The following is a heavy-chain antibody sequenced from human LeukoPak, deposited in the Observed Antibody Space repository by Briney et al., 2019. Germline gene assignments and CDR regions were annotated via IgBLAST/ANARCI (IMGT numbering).Heavy chain of an antibody. CDR1: GFTFSSYS. D-gene: IGHD2-15*01. CDR2: ISSSSSTI. V-gene: IGHV3-48*01. J-gene: IGHJ4*02. CDR3: ARGGYCSGGSCPNDY. Sequence: PGGSLRLPCAASGFTFSSYSMNWVRQAPGKGLEWVSYISSSSSTIYYADSVKGRFTISRDNAKNSLYLQMNSLRAEDTAVYSCARGGYCSGGSCPNDYWGQGTLVTVSS.